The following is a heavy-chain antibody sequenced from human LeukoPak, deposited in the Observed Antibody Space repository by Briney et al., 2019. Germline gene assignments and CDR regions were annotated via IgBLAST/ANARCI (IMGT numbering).Heavy chain of an antibody. CDR3: ARVGDTSGYFYYFDY. CDR1: GGPISSFY. D-gene: IGHD3-22*01. J-gene: IGHJ4*02. Sequence: SETLSLTCAVSGGPISSFYWSWVRQPPGKGLEGVGYISYGGGTTYNPSLKRRVSMSIDTSKNQFSLRLSSVTAADTALYYCARVGDTSGYFYYFDYWGQGTLVTVSS. V-gene: IGHV4-59*08. CDR2: ISYGGGT.